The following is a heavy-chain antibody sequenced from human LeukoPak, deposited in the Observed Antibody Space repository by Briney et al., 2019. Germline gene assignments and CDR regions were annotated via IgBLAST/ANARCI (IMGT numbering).Heavy chain of an antibody. CDR2: INWNGGST. CDR3: ARDRVYDFWSGSNWFDP. CDR1: GFTFSTYG. J-gene: IGHJ5*02. D-gene: IGHD3-3*01. Sequence: GGSLRLSCAASGFTFSTYGMHWVRQAPGKGLEWVSGINWNGGSTGYADSVKGRFTISRDNAKNSLYLQMNSLRAEDTALYYCARDRVYDFWSGSNWFDPWGQGTLVTVSS. V-gene: IGHV3-20*04.